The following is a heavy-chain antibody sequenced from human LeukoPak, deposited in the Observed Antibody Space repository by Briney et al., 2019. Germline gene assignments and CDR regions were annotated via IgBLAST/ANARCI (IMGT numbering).Heavy chain of an antibody. Sequence: SGGSLRLSCAASGFTFDDYGMSWVRQAPGKGLEWVSAISGSGGSTYYADSVKGRFTISRDNSKNTLYLQMNSLRAEDTAVYYCAKDRGYCSGGSCYYFDYWGQGTLVTVSS. CDR2: ISGSGGST. CDR3: AKDRGYCSGGSCYYFDY. V-gene: IGHV3-23*01. CDR1: GFTFDDYG. D-gene: IGHD2-15*01. J-gene: IGHJ4*02.